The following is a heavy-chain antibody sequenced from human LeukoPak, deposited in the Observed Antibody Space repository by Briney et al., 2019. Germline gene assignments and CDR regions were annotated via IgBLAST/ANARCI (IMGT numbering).Heavy chain of an antibody. J-gene: IGHJ6*02. D-gene: IGHD1-7*01. Sequence: SETLSLTCTVSGGSRSSYYWSLIRQPPGKGLEWIGYIYYSGSTNYNPSLKSRVTISVDTSKNQFSLKLSSVTAADTAVYYCARGLNWNYDLVYYGMDVWGQGTTVTVSS. V-gene: IGHV4-59*01. CDR2: IYYSGST. CDR3: ARGLNWNYDLVYYGMDV. CDR1: GGSRSSYY.